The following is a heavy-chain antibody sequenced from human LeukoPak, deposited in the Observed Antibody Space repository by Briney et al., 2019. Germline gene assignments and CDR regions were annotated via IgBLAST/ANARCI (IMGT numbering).Heavy chain of an antibody. J-gene: IGHJ4*02. V-gene: IGHV3-23*01. Sequence: GGSLRLSCVASRFTFSGFAMSWVRQAPGKGLEWVSTIRDSGGTTYYVDSVKGRFTISRDNSKNTVFLQMNSLRDEDTAVYFCARDLSYGSGEFWGQGTLVTVSS. CDR3: ARDLSYGSGEF. D-gene: IGHD3-10*01. CDR1: RFTFSGFA. CDR2: IRDSGGTT.